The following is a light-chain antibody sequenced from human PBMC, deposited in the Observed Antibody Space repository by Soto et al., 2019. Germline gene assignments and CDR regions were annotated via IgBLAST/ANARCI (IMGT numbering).Light chain of an antibody. J-gene: IGLJ2*01. V-gene: IGLV2-14*01. CDR2: DVY. Sequence: QSALTQPASVSGSPGQSITISCTGTGSDIGYHDSVSWYQRHTDKAPQLIIYDVYSRPSGVSHRFSGSKSGYTSSLTISGLQPEDEAEYYCASRPSSDTPVLFGGGTKVTVL. CDR1: GSDIGYHDS. CDR3: ASRPSSDTPVL.